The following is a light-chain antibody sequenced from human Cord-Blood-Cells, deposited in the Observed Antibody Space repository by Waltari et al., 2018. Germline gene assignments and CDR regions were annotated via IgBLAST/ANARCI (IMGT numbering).Light chain of an antibody. Sequence: EIVLTPSPATLSLSPGERATLSCRDSQSVSSYLAWYQQKPGQAPRLLIYDASNRATGIPARCSGSGSGTDFTLTISSLEPEDFAVYYCQQRSNWYTFGQGTKLEIK. V-gene: IGKV3-11*01. CDR2: DAS. CDR3: QQRSNWYT. J-gene: IGKJ2*01. CDR1: QSVSSY.